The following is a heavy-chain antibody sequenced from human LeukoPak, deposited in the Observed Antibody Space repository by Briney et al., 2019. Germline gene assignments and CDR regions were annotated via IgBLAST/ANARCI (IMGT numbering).Heavy chain of an antibody. CDR1: GGSISSSSYY. D-gene: IGHD4-17*01. Sequence: PSETLSLTCTVSGGSISSSSYYWGWIRQPPGKGLEWIGGIYHSGSTYYNPSLKSRVTISVDTSKNQFSLKLSSVTAADTAVYYCASVGDYGDSYFDYWGQGTLVTVSS. CDR3: ASVGDYGDSYFDY. J-gene: IGHJ4*02. CDR2: IYHSGST. V-gene: IGHV4-39*07.